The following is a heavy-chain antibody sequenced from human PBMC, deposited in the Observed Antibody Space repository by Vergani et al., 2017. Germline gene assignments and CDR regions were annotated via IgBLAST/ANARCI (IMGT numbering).Heavy chain of an antibody. Sequence: QVQLQESGPGLVKPSETLSLTCTVSGGSISSYYWSWIRQPAGKGLELIGRIYTSGSTNYNPPLKSRVTMSVATSKNQFSLKLSSVTAADTDVYYCSRDRWLVNWGYXFDYWGQGTLVTVSS. CDR2: IYTSGST. D-gene: IGHD6-19*01. CDR3: SRDRWLVNWGYXFDY. J-gene: IGHJ4*02. V-gene: IGHV4-4*07. CDR1: GGSISSYY.